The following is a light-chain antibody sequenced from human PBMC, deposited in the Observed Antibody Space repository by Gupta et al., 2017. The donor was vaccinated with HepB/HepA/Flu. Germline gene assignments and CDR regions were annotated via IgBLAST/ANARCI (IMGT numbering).Light chain of an antibody. CDR3: QQSVQCPRT. CDR2: TAS. Sequence: DIQMTQSPSSLSASVGDRVTITCRASDNVKTYVNWYQQKPGRVPEVLIYTASCRKNGVPSGFSGGGSGTEFTLTINDLRPEDSAIYYCQQSVQCPRTFGQGTTVEIE. V-gene: IGKV1-39*01. J-gene: IGKJ1*01. CDR1: DNVKTY.